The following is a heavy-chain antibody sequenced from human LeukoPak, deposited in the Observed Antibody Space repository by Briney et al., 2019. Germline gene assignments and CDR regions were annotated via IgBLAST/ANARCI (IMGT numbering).Heavy chain of an antibody. Sequence: GGSLRLSCAASGFTFDDYGMSWVRQAPGKGLEWLSYISSSGNTMYYADSVKGRFTISRDNAKNSLYLQMNSLRVEDTAMFYCTRGFDISGYWGQGTVVTVSS. CDR1: GFTFDDYG. J-gene: IGHJ4*02. CDR3: TRGFDISGY. CDR2: ISSSGNTM. V-gene: IGHV3-48*04. D-gene: IGHD3-3*02.